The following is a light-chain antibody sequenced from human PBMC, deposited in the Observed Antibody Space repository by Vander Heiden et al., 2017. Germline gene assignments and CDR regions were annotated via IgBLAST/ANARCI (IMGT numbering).Light chain of an antibody. CDR1: QSIFGK. V-gene: IGKV3-15*01. J-gene: IGKJ1*01. CDR3: QQYNNWPPWT. CDR2: DTS. Sequence: EIVMTQSPATLSVSPGARVTLSCRASQSIFGKLAWYQQKPGQAPRLLMYDTSTRAAGSPARFSGSGSGTEFTLTISSVQSEDFAVYYCQQYNNWPPWTFGQGTKVEIK.